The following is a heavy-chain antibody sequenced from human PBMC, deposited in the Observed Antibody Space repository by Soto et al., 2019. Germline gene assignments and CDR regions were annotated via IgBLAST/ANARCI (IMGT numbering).Heavy chain of an antibody. CDR3: ARGSPTTTPFDS. CDR2: INPNNGGT. V-gene: IGHV1-2*04. J-gene: IGHJ4*02. CDR1: GYTFTDYY. D-gene: IGHD1-1*01. Sequence: QVQLVQSGADLKKPGASVKVSCKASGYTFTDYYMHWVRQAPGQGLEWMGWINPNNGGTSYAQKFEGWVTMTRDTSISTACMEVRRLTSHATAVYYCARGSPTTTPFDSWGEGTLVTVSS.